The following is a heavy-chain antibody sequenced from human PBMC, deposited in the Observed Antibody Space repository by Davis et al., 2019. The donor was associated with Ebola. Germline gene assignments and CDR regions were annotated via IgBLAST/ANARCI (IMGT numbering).Heavy chain of an antibody. D-gene: IGHD5-18*01. J-gene: IGHJ6*02. CDR3: ARDRGYSYGAAFTYGMDV. CDR2: ISSSSSTI. V-gene: IGHV3-48*02. Sequence: GESLKISCAASGFTFSSYSMNWVRQAPGKGPEWVSYISSSSSTIYYADSVKGRFTISRDNAKNSLYLQMNSLRDEDTAVYYCARDRGYSYGAAFTYGMDVWGQGTTVTVSS. CDR1: GFTFSSYS.